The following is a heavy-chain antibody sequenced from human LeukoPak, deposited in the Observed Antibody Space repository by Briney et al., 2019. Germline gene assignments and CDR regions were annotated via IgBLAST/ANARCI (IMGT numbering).Heavy chain of an antibody. J-gene: IGHJ4*02. CDR2: ISSDGNDK. Sequence: GGSLRLSCAASGVTFRSYGMHWVRQAPGKGLEWVALISSDGNDKLYGDSVRGRFTISRDDSKSTLYLQMNSLRAEDTAVYYCTTKVIRGNSGDDYDDWGQGTLATVSS. CDR1: GVTFRSYG. CDR3: TTKVIRGNSGDDYDD. V-gene: IGHV3-30*03. D-gene: IGHD5-12*01.